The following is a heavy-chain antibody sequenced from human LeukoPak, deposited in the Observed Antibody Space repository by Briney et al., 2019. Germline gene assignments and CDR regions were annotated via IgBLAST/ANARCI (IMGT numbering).Heavy chain of an antibody. V-gene: IGHV3-66*02. CDR3: ATSYCSGGSCYPQYFQH. CDR1: GFTVSSNY. Sequence: GGSLRLSCAASGFTVSSNYMSWVRQAPAKGLEWVSLLYNGGSTYYADSAKGRFTISRDISRNTLYLQMNSLRAEDTAVYYCATSYCSGGSCYPQYFQHWGQGTLVTVSS. J-gene: IGHJ1*01. CDR2: LYNGGST. D-gene: IGHD2-15*01.